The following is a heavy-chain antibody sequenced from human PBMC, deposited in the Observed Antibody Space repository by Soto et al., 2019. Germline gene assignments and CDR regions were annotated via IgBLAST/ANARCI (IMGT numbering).Heavy chain of an antibody. CDR1: GYTFTSYA. CDR3: ARGQSPYYYYYYYMDV. Sequence: GASVKVSCKASGYTFTSYAMHWGRQAPGQRLEWMGWINAGNGNTKYSQKFQGRVTITRDTSASTAYMELSSLRSEDTAVYYCARGQSPYYYYYYYMDVWGKGTTVTVSS. CDR2: INAGNGNT. V-gene: IGHV1-3*01. J-gene: IGHJ6*03.